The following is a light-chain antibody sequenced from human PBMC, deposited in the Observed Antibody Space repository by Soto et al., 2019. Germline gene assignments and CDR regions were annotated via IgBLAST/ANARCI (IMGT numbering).Light chain of an antibody. CDR1: SSNIGSNI. CDR2: TNN. CDR3: AAWDDSLNGGV. Sequence: QSVLTQPPSASGTPGQRVTISCSGSSSNIGSNIVNWYQQLPGTAPKLLIFTNNHRPSAVPDRFSGSKSGTSASLAISGLQSEDEADYYCAAWDDSLNGGVFGTGTKLTVL. J-gene: IGLJ1*01. V-gene: IGLV1-44*01.